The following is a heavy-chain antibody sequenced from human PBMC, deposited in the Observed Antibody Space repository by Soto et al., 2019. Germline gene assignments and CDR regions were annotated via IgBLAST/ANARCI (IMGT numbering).Heavy chain of an antibody. V-gene: IGHV1-46*01. D-gene: IGHD1-1*01. CDR2: INPSGGST. CDR1: GYTFTSYY. J-gene: IGHJ6*02. CDR3: AWVQTGTTGSVYYYHRMHV. Sequence: ASVQVSCNASGYTFTSYYMHWVRQAPGQGLEWMGIINPSGGSTSYAQKFQGRVTMTRDTSTSTVYMELSSLRSEDTAVYYCAWVQTGTTGSVYYYHRMHVWGQGTMVTVSS.